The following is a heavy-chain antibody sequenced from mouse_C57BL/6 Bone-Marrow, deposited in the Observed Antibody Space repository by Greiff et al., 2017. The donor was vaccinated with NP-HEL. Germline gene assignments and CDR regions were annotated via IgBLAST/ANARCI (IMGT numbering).Heavy chain of an antibody. J-gene: IGHJ2*01. Sequence: VQLQQSGPELVKPGASVKISCKASGYTFTDYYMNWVKQSHGKSLEWIGDINPNNGGTSYNQKFKGKATLTVYKSSSTAYMELRSLTSEDSAVYYCARERSLWYYFDYWGQGTTLTVSS. V-gene: IGHV1-26*01. CDR2: INPNNGGT. CDR3: ARERSLWYYFDY. D-gene: IGHD1-1*02. CDR1: GYTFTDYY.